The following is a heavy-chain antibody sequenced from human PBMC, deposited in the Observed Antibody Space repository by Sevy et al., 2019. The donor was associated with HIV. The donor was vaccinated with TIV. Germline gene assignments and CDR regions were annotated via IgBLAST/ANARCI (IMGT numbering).Heavy chain of an antibody. CDR1: GGSITSLY. V-gene: IGHV4-59*08. J-gene: IGHJ5*02. Sequence: SETLSLTCTVSGGSITSLYWNWIRQPPGKGLEWIANIYYNGHINYNPSLRCRVTLSLDTYQNQFSLRPSTVTAADTAMYYCAGENAWGRGYAWGQGTLVTVSS. CDR3: AGENAWGRGYA. CDR2: IYYNGHI. D-gene: IGHD6-25*01.